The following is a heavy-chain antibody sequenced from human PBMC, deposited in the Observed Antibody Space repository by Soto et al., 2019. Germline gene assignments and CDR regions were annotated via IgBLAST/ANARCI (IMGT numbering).Heavy chain of an antibody. V-gene: IGHV4-38-2*01. CDR2: IYHSGST. CDR3: ARIVVPAADP. J-gene: IGHJ5*02. Sequence: SETLSLTXAVSGYSISSGYYWGWIRQPPGKGLEWIGSIYHSGSTYYNPSLKSRVTISVDTSKNQFSLELGSVTAADTAVYYCARIVVPAADPWGQGTLVTVSS. D-gene: IGHD2-2*01. CDR1: GYSISSGYY.